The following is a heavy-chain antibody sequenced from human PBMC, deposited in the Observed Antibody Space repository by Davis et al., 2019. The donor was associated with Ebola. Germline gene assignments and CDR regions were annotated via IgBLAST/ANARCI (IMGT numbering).Heavy chain of an antibody. CDR1: GGSVSSGSYY. CDR3: ARVPYGDSSGYYYYYYGMDV. V-gene: IGHV4-61*01. CDR2: IYYSGST. J-gene: IGHJ6*02. D-gene: IGHD3-22*01. Sequence: PSETLSLTCTVSGGSVSSGSYYWSWIRQPPGKGLEWIGYIYYSGSTNYNPSLKSRVTISVDTSKNQFSLKLSSVTAADTAVYYCARVPYGDSSGYYYYYYGMDVWGQGTTVTVSS.